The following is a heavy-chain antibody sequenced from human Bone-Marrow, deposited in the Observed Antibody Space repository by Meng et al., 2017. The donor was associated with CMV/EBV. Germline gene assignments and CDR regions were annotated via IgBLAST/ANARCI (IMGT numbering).Heavy chain of an antibody. J-gene: IGHJ6*02. D-gene: IGHD7-27*01. V-gene: IGHV1-69*02. CDR1: GGTFSSYT. Sequence: SVKVSCKASGGTFSSYTISWVRQAPGQGLEWMGRIIPILGIANYAQKFQGRVTITADKSTSTAYMELSSLRSEDTAVYYCARSSKWGDGMDVWGQGNTVTVSS. CDR2: IIPILGIA. CDR3: ARSSKWGDGMDV.